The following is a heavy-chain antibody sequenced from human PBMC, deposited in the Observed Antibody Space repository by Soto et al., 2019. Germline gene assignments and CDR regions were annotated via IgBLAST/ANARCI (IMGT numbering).Heavy chain of an antibody. Sequence: QVQLQESGPGLVQPSETLSLTCSVSGGSISSYYWSWIRQPPGKGLEWIAYLYNSGTTNYNPSLKSRTTISVDTSKNQFSLKLNSVTAADTAVYYCARTYDDSGPNSGGYGFDIWGQGTMVTVSS. J-gene: IGHJ3*02. CDR2: LYNSGTT. V-gene: IGHV4-59*01. D-gene: IGHD3-22*01. CDR1: GGSISSYY. CDR3: ARTYDDSGPNSGGYGFDI.